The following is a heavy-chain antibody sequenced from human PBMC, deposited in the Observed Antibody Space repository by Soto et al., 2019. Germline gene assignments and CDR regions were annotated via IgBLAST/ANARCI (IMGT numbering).Heavy chain of an antibody. Sequence: GWSLRLSCAASGFTFSSYWMSWVRQAPGKGLEWVSAISGSGGSTYYADSVRGRFTISRDNSKNTLYLQMNSLRAEDTAIYYCAKVVLSQYLVRYTFDSWGQGALVTVSS. CDR2: ISGSGGST. D-gene: IGHD2-2*01. CDR3: AKVVLSQYLVRYTFDS. V-gene: IGHV3-23*01. CDR1: GFTFSSYW. J-gene: IGHJ4*02.